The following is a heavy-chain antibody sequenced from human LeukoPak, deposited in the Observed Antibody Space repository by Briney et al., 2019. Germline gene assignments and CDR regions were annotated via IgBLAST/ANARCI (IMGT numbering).Heavy chain of an antibody. CDR2: ISGSGSST. CDR1: GFTFSSYA. J-gene: IGHJ4*02. CDR3: AKVRYDSSGYQSPYFDY. D-gene: IGHD3-22*01. V-gene: IGHV3-23*01. Sequence: GGSLRLSCAASGFTFSSYAMSWVGQAPGTGLEWVSVISGSGSSTYYADSVKGRFTISRDNSKNTLYLQMNSLRAEDTAVYYCAKVRYDSSGYQSPYFDYWGQGTLVTVSS.